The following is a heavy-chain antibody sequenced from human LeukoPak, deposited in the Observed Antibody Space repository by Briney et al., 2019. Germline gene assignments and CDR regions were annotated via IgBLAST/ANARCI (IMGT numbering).Heavy chain of an antibody. V-gene: IGHV4-34*01. Sequence: SETLSLTCAVYGGSFSGYYLNWIRQPPGKGLEWIGEINHSGSTNYNPSLKSRVTISVDTSKNKFSLKLSSVTAAETAEYCSARRGGCSGGSCRPRYYYYYMAVWGKGSTVTVSS. J-gene: IGHJ6*03. D-gene: IGHD2-15*01. CDR3: ARRGGCSGGSCRPRYYYYYMAV. CDR2: INHSGST. CDR1: GGSFSGYY.